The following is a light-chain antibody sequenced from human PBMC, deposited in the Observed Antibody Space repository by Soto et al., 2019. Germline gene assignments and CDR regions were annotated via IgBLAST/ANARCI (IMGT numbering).Light chain of an antibody. V-gene: IGKV1-9*01. J-gene: IGKJ1*01. Sequence: DIQLTQSPSFLSASVGDRVTITCRASQGISSYLAWYQQKPGKAPKLLIYAASTLQSGVPSRFSGSGSGTEFTLTISSLQPEDFATYYCQQLNSYLGGTFGQGTKVDIK. CDR1: QGISSY. CDR2: AAS. CDR3: QQLNSYLGGT.